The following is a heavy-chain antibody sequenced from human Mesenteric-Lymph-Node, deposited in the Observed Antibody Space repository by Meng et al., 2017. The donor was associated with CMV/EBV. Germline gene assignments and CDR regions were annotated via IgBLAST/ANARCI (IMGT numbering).Heavy chain of an antibody. CDR2: MSYSGST. Sequence: RLQEPGPGLVKPSGTLSLTRTGSGGSFSSYPWSWIRQPPGKGLEWVGYMSYSGSTNYNPSLKSRITMSLDTSKNQFSLELSSVTAADTAVYYCGRDNWGSIDYWGQGTLVTVSS. J-gene: IGHJ4*02. D-gene: IGHD7-27*01. CDR3: GRDNWGSIDY. V-gene: IGHV4-59*13. CDR1: GGSFSSYP.